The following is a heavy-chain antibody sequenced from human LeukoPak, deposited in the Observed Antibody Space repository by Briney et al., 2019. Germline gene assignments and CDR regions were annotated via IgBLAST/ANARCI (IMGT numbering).Heavy chain of an antibody. V-gene: IGHV1-69*04. D-gene: IGHD2-2*01. CDR1: GGTFSSYA. J-gene: IGHJ5*02. CDR3: ARDQRGDIVVVPAGFDP. CDR2: IIPILGIA. Sequence: SVKVSCKASGGTFSSYAISWVRQAPGQGLEWMGRIIPILGIANYAQKFQGRVTITADKSTSTAYMELSSLRSEDTAVYYCARDQRGDIVVVPAGFDPWGQGTLVTVSS.